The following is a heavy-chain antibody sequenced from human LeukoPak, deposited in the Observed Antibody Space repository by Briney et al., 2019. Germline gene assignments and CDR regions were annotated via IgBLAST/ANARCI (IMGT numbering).Heavy chain of an antibody. CDR2: INHSGST. V-gene: IGHV4-34*01. J-gene: IGHJ5*02. Sequence: PSETLSLTCAVYGGSFSGYYWSWIRQPPGKGLEWIGEINHSGSTNYNPSLKSRVTISVDTSKNQFSLKLSSVTAADTAVYYCARPWLLGYGWFDPWGQGTLVTVSS. CDR3: ARPWLLGYGWFDP. D-gene: IGHD2-15*01. CDR1: GGSFSGYY.